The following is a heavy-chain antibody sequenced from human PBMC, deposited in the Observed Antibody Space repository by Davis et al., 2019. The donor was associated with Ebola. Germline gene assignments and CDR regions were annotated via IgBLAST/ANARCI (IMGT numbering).Heavy chain of an antibody. CDR2: VSGSGGGRA. Sequence: PGGSLRLSCAASGFIFTDYGMSWVRQAPRKGLEWVSSVSGSGGGRAYYTDSVKGRFTISRDRSRNTVFLQMNGLRADDTAVYYCARNLASNSYYYFDFWGQGTRVAVSS. CDR1: GFIFTDYG. D-gene: IGHD6-6*01. J-gene: IGHJ4*02. CDR3: ARNLASNSYYYFDF. V-gene: IGHV3-23*01.